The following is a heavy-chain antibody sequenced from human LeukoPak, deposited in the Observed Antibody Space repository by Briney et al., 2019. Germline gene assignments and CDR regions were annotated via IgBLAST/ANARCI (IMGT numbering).Heavy chain of an antibody. J-gene: IGHJ4*02. D-gene: IGHD6-13*01. Sequence: SQTLSPTCTVSGGSISSGGYYWSWIRQHPGKGLEWIGYIYHSGSTYYNPSLKSRVTISVDTSKNQFSLKLSSVTAADTAVYYCARAPQYSTYGYYFDYWGQGTLVTVSS. CDR2: IYHSGST. CDR3: ARAPQYSTYGYYFDY. CDR1: GGSISSGGYY. V-gene: IGHV4-31*03.